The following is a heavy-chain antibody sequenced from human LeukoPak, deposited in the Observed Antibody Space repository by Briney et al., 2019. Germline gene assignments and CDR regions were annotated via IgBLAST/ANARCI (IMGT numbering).Heavy chain of an antibody. CDR1: GFTFSDYY. Sequence: GGSLRLSCAASGFTFSDYYMSWIRQAPGKGLEWVSYISSSGSTIYYADSVKGRFTISRDNAKNSLYLQMNSLRSEDTAVYYCARVRGRIAARRTYYFDYWGQGTLITVSS. CDR2: ISSSGSTI. D-gene: IGHD6-6*01. V-gene: IGHV3-11*01. J-gene: IGHJ4*02. CDR3: ARVRGRIAARRTYYFDY.